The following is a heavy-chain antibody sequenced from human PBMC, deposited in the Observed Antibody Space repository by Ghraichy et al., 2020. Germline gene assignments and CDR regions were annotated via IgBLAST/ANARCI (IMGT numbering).Heavy chain of an antibody. Sequence: SETLSLTCAVYGGSFSDYYWSWIRQPPGKGLEWIGEINHSGSTNYNPSLKSRVTISVDTSKNQFSINLGSVSAADTAVYYCARVLVPPGSRYFDLWGLGTLVTVST. CDR2: INHSGST. D-gene: IGHD5-12*01. V-gene: IGHV4-34*01. CDR3: ARVLVPPGSRYFDL. J-gene: IGHJ2*01. CDR1: GGSFSDYY.